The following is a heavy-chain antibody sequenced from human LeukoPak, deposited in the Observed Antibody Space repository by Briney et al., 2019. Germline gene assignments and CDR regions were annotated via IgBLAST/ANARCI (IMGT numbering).Heavy chain of an antibody. D-gene: IGHD6-13*01. J-gene: IGHJ4*02. CDR1: GGSISSGGYY. CDR3: AREIAAADFDY. V-gene: IGHV4-30-2*01. CDR2: IYHSGST. Sequence: PSQTLSLTCTVSGGSISSGGYYWSWIRQPPGRGLEWIGYIYHSGSTCYNPSLKSRVTISVDRSKNQFSLKLSSVTAADTAVYYCAREIAAADFDYWGQGTLVTVSS.